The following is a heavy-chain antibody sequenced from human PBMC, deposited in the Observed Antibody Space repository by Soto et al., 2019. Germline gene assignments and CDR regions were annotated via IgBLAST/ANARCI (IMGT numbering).Heavy chain of an antibody. J-gene: IGHJ4*02. CDR3: VRDRHILTGLSY. V-gene: IGHV1-69*13. Sequence: SVKVSCKASGGTFSSYAISWVRQAPGQGLEWMGGTIPIFGTANYAQKFQGRVTITADESTSTAYMELSSLRSEDTAVYYCVRDRHILTGLSYWGQGTLVTVSS. CDR1: GGTFSSYA. CDR2: TIPIFGTA. D-gene: IGHD3-9*01.